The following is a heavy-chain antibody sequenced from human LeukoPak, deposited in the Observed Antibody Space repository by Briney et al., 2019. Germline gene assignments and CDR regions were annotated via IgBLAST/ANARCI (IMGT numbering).Heavy chain of an antibody. V-gene: IGHV3-48*03. Sequence: PGGSLRLSCAASGFTFSAYEMNWVRHAPGKGLEWLAYISTSGYTIFYADFVKGRFSISRDNSKNTLYLQMNSLRADDTAVYYCARGLYGSGIMSYFDNWGQGNLVTVSS. J-gene: IGHJ4*02. CDR1: GFTFSAYE. CDR2: ISTSGYTI. CDR3: ARGLYGSGIMSYFDN. D-gene: IGHD3-10*01.